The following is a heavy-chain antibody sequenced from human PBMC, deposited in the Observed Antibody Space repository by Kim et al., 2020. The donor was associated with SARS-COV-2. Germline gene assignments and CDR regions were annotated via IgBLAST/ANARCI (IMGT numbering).Heavy chain of an antibody. Sequence: SETLSLTCTVSGGSISSSSYYWGWIRQPPGKGLEWIGSIYYSGSTYYNPSLKSRVTISVDTSKNQFSLKLSSVTAADTAVYYCARLRIQLWSREGMDVWGQGTTVTVSS. CDR2: IYYSGST. CDR1: GGSISSSSYY. J-gene: IGHJ6*02. D-gene: IGHD5-18*01. V-gene: IGHV4-39*01. CDR3: ARLRIQLWSREGMDV.